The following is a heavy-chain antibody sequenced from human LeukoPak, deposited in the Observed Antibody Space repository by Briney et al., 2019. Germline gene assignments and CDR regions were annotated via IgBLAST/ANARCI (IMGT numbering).Heavy chain of an antibody. J-gene: IGHJ5*02. D-gene: IGHD3-10*01. CDR3: ARGAGSGSYYPSWFDP. Sequence: GESLKISCKGSGYSFTSYWIGWVRQMPGKGLEWMGIIYPGDSDTRYSPSFQGQVTISVDKSISTAYLQWSNLKASDTAMYYCARGAGSGSYYPSWFDPWGQGTLVTVSS. CDR1: GYSFTSYW. V-gene: IGHV5-51*01. CDR2: IYPGDSDT.